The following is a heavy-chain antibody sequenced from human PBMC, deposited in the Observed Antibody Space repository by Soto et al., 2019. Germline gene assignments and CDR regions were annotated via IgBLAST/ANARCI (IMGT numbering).Heavy chain of an antibody. CDR2: ISSSSSTI. CDR3: ARDGGWFGDFYYYYGMDV. V-gene: IGHV3-48*02. CDR1: GFTFSSYS. J-gene: IGHJ6*02. Sequence: GGYLGLCCAAYGFTFSSYSMNWVRQALGKGLEWVSYISSSSSTIYYADSVKGRFTISRDNAKNSLYLQMNSLRDEDTAVYYCARDGGWFGDFYYYYGMDVWGQGTTVTVSS. D-gene: IGHD3-10*01.